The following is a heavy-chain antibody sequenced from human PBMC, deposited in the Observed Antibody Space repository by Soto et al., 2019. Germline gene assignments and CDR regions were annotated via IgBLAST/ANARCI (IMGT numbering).Heavy chain of an antibody. V-gene: IGHV3-9*01. D-gene: IGHD6-19*01. CDR2: ISWNSGSI. J-gene: IGHJ4*02. CDR3: AKVGDSSGWPPIDY. Sequence: GGSLRLSCAASGFTFDDYAMHWVRQAPGKGLEWVSGISWNSGSIGYADSVKGRFTISRDNAKNSLYLQMNSLRAEDTALYYCAKVGDSSGWPPIDYWGQGTLVTVSS. CDR1: GFTFDDYA.